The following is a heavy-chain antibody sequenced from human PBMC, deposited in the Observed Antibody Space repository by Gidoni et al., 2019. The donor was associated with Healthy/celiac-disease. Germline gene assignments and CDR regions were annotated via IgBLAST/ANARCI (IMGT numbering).Heavy chain of an antibody. CDR3: ARDIRITIFGVVMEEFDY. V-gene: IGHV1-18*01. CDR1: GYTFTRSG. D-gene: IGHD3-3*01. Sequence: QVQLLQSGAEAKKPGASVTVSCQASGYTFTRSGIRWVRQAPGQGLEWMGWIRAYNGNTNYAQKLQGRVTMTTDTPTSTAYMELRSLRSDDTAVYYCARDIRITIFGVVMEEFDYWGQGTLVTVSS. CDR2: IRAYNGNT. J-gene: IGHJ4*02.